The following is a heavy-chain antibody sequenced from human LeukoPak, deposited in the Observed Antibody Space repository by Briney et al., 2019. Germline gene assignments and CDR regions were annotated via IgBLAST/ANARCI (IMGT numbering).Heavy chain of an antibody. D-gene: IGHD1-26*01. CDR3: AGRTVGATFDY. CDR1: GFTFSNYA. J-gene: IGHJ4*02. CDR2: ISGSGGST. Sequence: GGSLRLSCAASGFTFSNYAMSWVRQAPGKGLEWVSAISGSGGSTYYADSVKGRFTISRDNSKTTLYLQMSSLRAEDTAVYYCAGRTVGATFDYWGQGTLVTVSS. V-gene: IGHV3-23*01.